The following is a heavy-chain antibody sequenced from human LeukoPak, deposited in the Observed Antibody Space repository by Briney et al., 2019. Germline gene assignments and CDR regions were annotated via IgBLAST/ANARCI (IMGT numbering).Heavy chain of an antibody. J-gene: IGHJ4*02. CDR1: GASISSSYYY. Sequence: SETLSLTCTISGASISSSYYYWGWLRQAPGKGLEWIGSIFYTGSIYHNPSLKSRVTISMDTSKNQVSLNLGSVTAADAAVYYCARHPAYLGSCGGGRCYYFDYWGQGTLVTVSS. D-gene: IGHD2-15*01. CDR2: IFYTGSI. CDR3: ARHPAYLGSCGGGRCYYFDY. V-gene: IGHV4-39*01.